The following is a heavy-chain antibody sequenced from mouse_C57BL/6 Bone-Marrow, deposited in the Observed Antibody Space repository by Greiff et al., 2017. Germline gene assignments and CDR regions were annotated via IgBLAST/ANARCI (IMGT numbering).Heavy chain of an antibody. D-gene: IGHD1-1*01. CDR2: IEPANGNT. J-gene: IGHJ4*01. V-gene: IGHV14-3*01. CDR3: ARPYGSSYGDYAMDY. CDR1: GFNIKNTY. Sequence: VQLQQSVAELVRPGASVKLSCTASGFNIKNTYMHWVKQRPEQGLEWIGRIEPANGNTKYAPKFQGKATITADTSSNTAYLQLSSLTSEDTAIYYGARPYGSSYGDYAMDYWGQGTSVTVSS.